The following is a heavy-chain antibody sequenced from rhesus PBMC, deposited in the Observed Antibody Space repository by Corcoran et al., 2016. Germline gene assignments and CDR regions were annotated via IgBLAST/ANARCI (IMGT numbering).Heavy chain of an antibody. CDR3: AREADSGYLFDY. CDR2: ISGSGGST. Sequence: QLQLQESGPGLVKPSETLSLTCAVSGGSIRSNYWSWIRQPPGKGLEWLGRISGSGGSTDYNPSLKSRVTISTDTSKNQFFLKLSSVTAADTAVYYCAREADSGYLFDYWGQGVLVTVSS. J-gene: IGHJ4*01. CDR1: GGSIRSNY. D-gene: IGHD3-28*01. V-gene: IGHV4-173*01.